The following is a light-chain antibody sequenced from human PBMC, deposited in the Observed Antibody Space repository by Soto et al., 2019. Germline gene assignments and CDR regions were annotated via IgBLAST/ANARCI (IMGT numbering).Light chain of an antibody. V-gene: IGKV1-12*01. J-gene: IGKJ3*01. CDR1: QDINRW. Sequence: IQMTQSPSSVSASVGVRVTITCRASQDINRWLAWHQQKPGEAPNLLIFSASSLQVGVPPRFSGSGSGTHFTLTITHLQPEDVATYDCQRAHSFPLTCGPGTKVYLK. CDR3: QRAHSFPLT. CDR2: SAS.